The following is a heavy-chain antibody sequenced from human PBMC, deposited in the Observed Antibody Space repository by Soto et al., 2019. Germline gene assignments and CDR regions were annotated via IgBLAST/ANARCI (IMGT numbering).Heavy chain of an antibody. D-gene: IGHD3-9*01. CDR3: ARVGYYDILTGYYTGHDAFDI. CDR1: GGSISSYY. V-gene: IGHV4-59*01. CDR2: IYYSGST. Sequence: QVQLQESGPGLGKPSKTLSLTCPVSGGSISSYYGSWIRQPPGKGLEWIGYIYYSGSTNYNPSLKSRVTISVDTSKNQFSLKLSSVTAADTAVYYCARVGYYDILTGYYTGHDAFDIWGQGTMVTVSS. J-gene: IGHJ3*02.